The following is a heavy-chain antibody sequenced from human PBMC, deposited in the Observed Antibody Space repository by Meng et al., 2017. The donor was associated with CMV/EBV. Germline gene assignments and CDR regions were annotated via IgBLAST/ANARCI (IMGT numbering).Heavy chain of an antibody. D-gene: IGHD6-19*01. CDR2: INPNSVGT. J-gene: IGHJ4*02. CDR3: ARWGGTYRLALGYFDY. Sequence: ASVKVSCKASGYTFTGYYMHWVRQAPGQGLEWMGWINPNSVGTNYAQKFQGRVTMTRDTSISTAYMELSRLRPDDTAVYYCARWGGTYRLALGYFDYWGQGTLVTVSS. CDR1: GYTFTGYY. V-gene: IGHV1-2*02.